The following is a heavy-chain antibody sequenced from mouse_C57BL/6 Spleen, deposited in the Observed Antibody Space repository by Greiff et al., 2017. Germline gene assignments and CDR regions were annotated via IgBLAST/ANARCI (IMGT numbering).Heavy chain of an antibody. CDR1: GYTFTDYE. CDR2: IDPETGGT. V-gene: IGHV1-15*01. CDR3: TIVAHGAMYY. J-gene: IGHJ4*01. D-gene: IGHD1-1*01. Sequence: QVQLKQSGAELVRPGASVTLSCKASGYTFTDYEMNWVKQTPVHGLEWIGAIDPETGGTAYNQKFKGKAILTADKSSSTAYMELLSRTSEDSAVYYCTIVAHGAMYYWGQGTSVTVSS.